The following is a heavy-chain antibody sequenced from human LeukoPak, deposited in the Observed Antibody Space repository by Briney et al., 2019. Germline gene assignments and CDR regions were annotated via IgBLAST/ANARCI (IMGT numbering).Heavy chain of an antibody. V-gene: IGHV1-46*01. CDR1: GYTYTSYY. J-gene: IGHJ5*02. D-gene: IGHD1-26*01. CDR3: ARVRQWELPWFDP. Sequence: ALVKVSCKASGYTYTSYYMHWVRQAPGQGLEWMGIINPSGGSTSYAQKFQGRVTMTRDTSTSTVYMELSSLRSEDTAVYYCARVRQWELPWFDPWGQGTLVTVSS. CDR2: INPSGGST.